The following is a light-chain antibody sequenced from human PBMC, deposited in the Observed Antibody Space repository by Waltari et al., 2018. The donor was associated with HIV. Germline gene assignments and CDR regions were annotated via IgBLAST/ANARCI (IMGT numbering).Light chain of an antibody. J-gene: IGKJ2*01. CDR2: AAS. V-gene: IGKV1-33*01. Sequence: DIQVTQSPSSLSASVGDRVTITCQASQDIGKYLNWYQQKPGKVPKLLIYAASSLQPGVPSRFSGSGSGTYFTFAISSLQPEDGGTYYCQQYDTLYTFGQGT. CDR1: QDIGKY. CDR3: QQYDTLYT.